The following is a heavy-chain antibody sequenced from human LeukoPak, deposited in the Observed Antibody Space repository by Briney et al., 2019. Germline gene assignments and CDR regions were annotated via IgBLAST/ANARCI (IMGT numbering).Heavy chain of an antibody. CDR3: ATDRATQYFDY. D-gene: IGHD2-15*01. Sequence: GGSLRLSCAASGFTFSSSAMSWVRQVPGKGLEWVSGISASGGSTSYADSVKGRFTISRDNSRNTLFLQMNSLRVEDTAVYYCATDRATQYFDYWGQGTLVSVPS. CDR1: GFTFSSSA. J-gene: IGHJ4*02. V-gene: IGHV3-23*01. CDR2: ISASGGST.